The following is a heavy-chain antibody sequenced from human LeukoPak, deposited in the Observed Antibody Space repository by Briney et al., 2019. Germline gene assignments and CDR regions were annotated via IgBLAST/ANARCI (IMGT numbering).Heavy chain of an antibody. D-gene: IGHD5-18*01. J-gene: IGHJ6*02. CDR3: ARDAVDTANAV. Sequence: GGSLRLSCAASGFTFTTYWMHWVRQAPGKGLVWVSHINSDGSITSYADSVKGRFTISRDNAKNTLYLQVNSLRAEDTAVYYCARDAVDTANAVWGQGTTVTVSS. V-gene: IGHV3-74*01. CDR2: INSDGSIT. CDR1: GFTFTTYW.